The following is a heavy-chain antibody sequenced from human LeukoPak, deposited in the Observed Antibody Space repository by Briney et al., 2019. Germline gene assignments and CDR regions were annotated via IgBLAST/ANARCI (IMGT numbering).Heavy chain of an antibody. CDR2: IDQGGST. CDR3: AINDGSGSYYKSDY. V-gene: IGHV4-39*07. Sequence: SETLSLTCTVSGGSISSSSYYWGWIRQPPGKGLEWIGEIDQGGSTNYNPSLKSRVTITIDTAKNQFSLKLNSVTAADTAVYYCAINDGSGSYYKSDYWGQGTLVTVSS. CDR1: GGSISSSSYY. J-gene: IGHJ4*02. D-gene: IGHD3-10*01.